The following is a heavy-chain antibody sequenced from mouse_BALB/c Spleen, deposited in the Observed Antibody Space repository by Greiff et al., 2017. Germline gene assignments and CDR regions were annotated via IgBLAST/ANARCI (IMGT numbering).Heavy chain of an antibody. Sequence: EVMLVESGGDLVKPGGSLKLSCAASGFTFSSYGMSWVRQTPDKRLEWVATISSGGSYTYYPDSVKGRFTISRDNAKNTLYLQMSSLKSEDTAMYYCARQAPYGKRSYAMDYWGQGTSVTVSS. CDR3: ARQAPYGKRSYAMDY. V-gene: IGHV5-6*01. CDR2: ISSGGSYT. D-gene: IGHD2-10*02. J-gene: IGHJ4*01. CDR1: GFTFSSYG.